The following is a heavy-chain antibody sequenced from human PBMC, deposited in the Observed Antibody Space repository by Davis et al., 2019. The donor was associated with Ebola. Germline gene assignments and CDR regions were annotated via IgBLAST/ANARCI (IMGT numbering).Heavy chain of an antibody. CDR3: ARESWIQLWSSFDY. CDR2: INAGNGNT. V-gene: IGHV1-3*01. D-gene: IGHD5-18*01. Sequence: ASVKVSCKASGYTFTSYAMHWVRQAPGQRLEWMGWINAGNGNTKYSQKFQGRVTITRDTSASTAYMELSSLRSEDTTVYYCARESWIQLWSSFDYWGQGTLVTVSS. CDR1: GYTFTSYA. J-gene: IGHJ4*02.